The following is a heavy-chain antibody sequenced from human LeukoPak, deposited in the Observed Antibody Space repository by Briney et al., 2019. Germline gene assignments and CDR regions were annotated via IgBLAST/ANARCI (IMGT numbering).Heavy chain of an antibody. CDR3: AKDRGSIAVAGYYFDY. V-gene: IGHV1-2*02. CDR2: INPNSGGT. Sequence: ASVKVSCKASGYTFTGYYMHWVRQAPGQGLEWMGWINPNSGGTNYAQKLQGRVTMTTDTSTSTAYMELRSLRSDDTAVYYCAKDRGSIAVAGYYFDYWGQGTLVTVSS. D-gene: IGHD6-19*01. J-gene: IGHJ4*02. CDR1: GYTFTGYY.